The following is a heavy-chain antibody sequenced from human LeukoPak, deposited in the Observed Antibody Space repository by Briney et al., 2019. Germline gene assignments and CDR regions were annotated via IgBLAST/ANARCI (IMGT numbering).Heavy chain of an antibody. D-gene: IGHD1-26*01. CDR1: GFNVRSNY. CDR3: ARDHTSWDPFDY. CDR2: IYSGGTT. V-gene: IGHV3-66*02. Sequence: GGSLRLSWAVSGFNVRSNYMSWVRQAPGKGLEWVSAIYSGGTTYYADSVKGRFTISRDNSKNMLYLQMNSLRVEDTAVYYCARDHTSWDPFDYWGQGTLVTVSS. J-gene: IGHJ4*02.